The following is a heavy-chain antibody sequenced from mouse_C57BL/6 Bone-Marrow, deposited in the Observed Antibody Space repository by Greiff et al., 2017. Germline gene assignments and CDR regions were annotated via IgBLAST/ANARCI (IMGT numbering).Heavy chain of an antibody. J-gene: IGHJ2*01. CDR1: GYTFTSYG. Sequence: QVQLQQSGAELARPGASVKLSCKASGYTFTSYGISWVKQRTGQGLEWIGEIYPRSGNTYYNEKFKGKATLTADKSSSTAYMELRSLTSEDSAFYFCARGGFTTVVATGDYWGQGTTLTVSS. V-gene: IGHV1-81*01. CDR2: IYPRSGNT. CDR3: ARGGFTTVVATGDY. D-gene: IGHD1-1*01.